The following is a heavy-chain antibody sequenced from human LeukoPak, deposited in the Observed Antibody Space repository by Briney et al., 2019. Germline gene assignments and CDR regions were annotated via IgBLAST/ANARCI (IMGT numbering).Heavy chain of an antibody. J-gene: IGHJ4*02. V-gene: IGHV3-7*01. CDR1: GFTFSSYG. Sequence: GGSLRLSCAASGFTFSSYGMHWVRQAPGKGLQWVANIKQDGSEKYYVDSVKGRFTISRDNAKNSLYLQMNSLRAEDTAVYYCARGVSAIPAVPRYFDFWGQGTLVTVSS. CDR2: IKQDGSEK. D-gene: IGHD2-8*01. CDR3: ARGVSAIPAVPRYFDF.